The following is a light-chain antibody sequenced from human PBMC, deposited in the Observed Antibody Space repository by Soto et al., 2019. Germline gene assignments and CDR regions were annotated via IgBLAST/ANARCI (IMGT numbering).Light chain of an antibody. V-gene: IGKV3-20*01. CDR2: GAS. J-gene: IGKJ1*01. Sequence: EIVLTQSPGTLSLSPGERATLSCRASQSVSSTYLAWYQQKPGLAPRVLIYGASNRATGIPDRFSGSGSGTDFTLTITRLEPEDFAVYYCQHYTNSQETFGQGTKVEIK. CDR1: QSVSSTY. CDR3: QHYTNSQET.